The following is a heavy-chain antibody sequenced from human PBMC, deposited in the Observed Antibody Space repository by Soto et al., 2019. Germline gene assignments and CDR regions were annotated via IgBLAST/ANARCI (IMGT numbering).Heavy chain of an antibody. V-gene: IGHV3-23*01. J-gene: IGHJ4*02. CDR1: GFTFSSYA. D-gene: IGHD4-17*01. CDR3: AKAWRGAYGAIVDY. CDR2: ISGSGGST. Sequence: EVQLLESGGGLVQPGGSLRLSCAASGFTFSSYAMSWVRQAPGKGLEWVSAISGSGGSTYYADSVKSRFTISRDNSKNTLYLQMNSLRAKDTAVYYCAKAWRGAYGAIVDYWCQGTLVNVSS.